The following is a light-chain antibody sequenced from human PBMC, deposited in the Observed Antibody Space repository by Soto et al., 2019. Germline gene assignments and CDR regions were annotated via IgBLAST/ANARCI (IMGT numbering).Light chain of an antibody. V-gene: IGKV1-5*03. CDR3: QQYNSYS. J-gene: IGKJ1*01. CDR1: HTITSW. CDR2: KAS. Sequence: IQMTQSPSTRAGSXGDRVTLSCRASHTITSWLAWYQQKPGKTXQPLIYKASTSKSGVPSRFSGSGSGTEFTLTISSLQPDDFATYYCQQYNSYSFGQGTKVDIK.